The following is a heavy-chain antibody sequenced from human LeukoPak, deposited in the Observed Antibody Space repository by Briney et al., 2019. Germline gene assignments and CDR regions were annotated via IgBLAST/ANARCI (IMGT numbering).Heavy chain of an antibody. CDR2: ISYDGSNK. Sequence: GRSLRLSCAASGFTFSSYAMHWVRQAPGKGLEWVAVISYDGSNKYYADSVKGRFTISRDNSKNTLYLQMDILRVEDTALYFYVRDYQFIQEVWGQGTTVTVSS. CDR3: VRDYQFIQEV. V-gene: IGHV3-30-3*01. J-gene: IGHJ6*02. CDR1: GFTFSSYA. D-gene: IGHD2-2*01.